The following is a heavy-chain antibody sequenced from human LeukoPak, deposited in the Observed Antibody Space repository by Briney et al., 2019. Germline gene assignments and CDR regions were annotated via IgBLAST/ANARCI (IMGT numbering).Heavy chain of an antibody. CDR1: GFTVRTYG. CDR2: IRYDGSDDGTNK. Sequence: GGSLRLSCATSGFTVRTYGMHCVRQAPGKGLEWVAFIRYDGSDDGTNKYYANSVKGRFTISRDNSKNTVYLQTNSLRAEDTAMYYCAKDGDIVVEPAAIRTANLCFDYWGQGTLVTVSS. J-gene: IGHJ4*02. CDR3: AKDGDIVVEPAAIRTANLCFDY. V-gene: IGHV3-30*02. D-gene: IGHD2-2*02.